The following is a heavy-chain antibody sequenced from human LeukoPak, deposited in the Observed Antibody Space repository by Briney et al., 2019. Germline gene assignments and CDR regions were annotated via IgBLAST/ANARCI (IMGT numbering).Heavy chain of an antibody. CDR3: ARLPAASAMRGDY. D-gene: IGHD2-2*01. Sequence: GESLKISCKGSGYTFSNSISAWVRQMPGKGPEWMGIIYPGDSETRYSPSFQRQVTISADKSISTAYLQWSSLRASYTAIYYCARLPAASAMRGDYWGQGTLVTVSS. J-gene: IGHJ4*02. CDR1: GYTFSNSI. CDR2: IYPGDSET. V-gene: IGHV5-51*01.